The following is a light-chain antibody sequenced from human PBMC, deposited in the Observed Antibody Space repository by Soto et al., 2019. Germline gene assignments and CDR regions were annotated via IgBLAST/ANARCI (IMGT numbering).Light chain of an antibody. J-gene: IGKJ5*01. CDR3: QQYNKWFSIS. V-gene: IGKV3-15*01. CDR2: GAS. CDR1: ESISSK. Sequence: EIVMTQSPATLSVSPGERAILSCRASESISSKLGWSQQRPGQAPRLLIYGASIRATGIPTRFSGSGSGTEVTLTISSLQSEDSAVYYCQQYNKWFSISFGQGTRLEIK.